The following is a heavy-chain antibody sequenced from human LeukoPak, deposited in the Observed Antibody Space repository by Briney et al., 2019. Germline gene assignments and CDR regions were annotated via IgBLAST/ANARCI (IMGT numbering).Heavy chain of an antibody. D-gene: IGHD4-17*01. CDR3: ARPLDYGDYL. CDR1: GYTFTDYY. Sequence: ASVKVSCKASGYTFTDYYMHWVRQAPGQGLEWMGWINLNSGGTNYAQKFQGRVTMTRDTSISTAYMELSRLRSDDTAVYYCARPLDYGDYLWGQGTLVTVSS. CDR2: INLNSGGT. J-gene: IGHJ5*02. V-gene: IGHV1-2*02.